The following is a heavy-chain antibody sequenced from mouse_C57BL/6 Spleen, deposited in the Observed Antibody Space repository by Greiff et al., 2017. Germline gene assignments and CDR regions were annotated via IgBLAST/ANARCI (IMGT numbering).Heavy chain of an antibody. D-gene: IGHD2-1*01. CDR3: AREEIYNGNYDDFDY. Sequence: VQLQQSGAELARPGASVKLSCKASGYTFTSYGISWVQQRTGQGLEWIGEIYPRSGNTYYNEKFKGKATLTADNASSTAYLELRSRTSEDSAVYFCAREEIYNGNYDDFDYWGQGTTLTFSS. CDR2: IYPRSGNT. CDR1: GYTFTSYG. V-gene: IGHV1-81*01. J-gene: IGHJ2*01.